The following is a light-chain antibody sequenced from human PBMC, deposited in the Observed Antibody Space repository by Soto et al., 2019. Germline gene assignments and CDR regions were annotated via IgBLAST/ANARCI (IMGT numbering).Light chain of an antibody. Sequence: QSVLTQPPSVSAAPGQKVTISCSGSSSNIGNNYVSWYQQLPGTAPKLLIYENNKRPPGIPDRFSGSKSGTSATLGITGLQTGDEADYYCGTWDSSLSAVVFGGGTQLTVL. V-gene: IGLV1-51*02. CDR2: ENN. J-gene: IGLJ2*01. CDR1: SSNIGNNY. CDR3: GTWDSSLSAVV.